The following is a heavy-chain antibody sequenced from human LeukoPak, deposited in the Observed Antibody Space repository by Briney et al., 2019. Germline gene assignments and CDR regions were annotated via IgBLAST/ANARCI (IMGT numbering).Heavy chain of an antibody. CDR3: ARVGSGYYPYFDY. CDR2: IIPILGTA. CDR1: GGTFSSYA. D-gene: IGHD3-22*01. Sequence: ASVKVSCKASGGTFSSYAISWVRQAPGQGLEWMGRIIPILGTANYAQKFQGRVTITADKSTSTAYMELSSLRSEDTAVYYCARVGSGYYPYFDYWGQGTLVTVSS. V-gene: IGHV1-69*04. J-gene: IGHJ4*02.